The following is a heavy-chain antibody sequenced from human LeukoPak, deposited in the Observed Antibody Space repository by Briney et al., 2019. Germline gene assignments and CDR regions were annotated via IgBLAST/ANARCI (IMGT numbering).Heavy chain of an antibody. V-gene: IGHV4-59*01. D-gene: IGHD3-22*01. CDR3: ARVTGYMIEDYFDY. CDR1: GGFISSYY. CDR2: IYYSGST. J-gene: IGHJ4*02. Sequence: PSETLSLTCTVSGGFISSYYWSWIRQPPGKGLEWIGYIYYSGSTNYNPSLKSRVTISVDTSKNQFSLRLSSVTAADTAVYYCARVTGYMIEDYFDYWGQGTLVTVSS.